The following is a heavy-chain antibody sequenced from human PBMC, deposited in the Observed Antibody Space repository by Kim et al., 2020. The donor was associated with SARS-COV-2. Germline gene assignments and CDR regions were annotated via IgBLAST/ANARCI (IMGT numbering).Heavy chain of an antibody. Sequence: GESLKISCKGSGYSFTSYWISWVRQMPGKGLEWMGRIDPSDSYTNYSPSFQGHVTISADKSISTAYLQWSSLTASDTAMYYCARQGDSGSYLGVYFDYWGQGTLVTVSS. CDR1: GYSFTSYW. CDR3: ARQGDSGSYLGVYFDY. D-gene: IGHD1-26*01. J-gene: IGHJ4*02. V-gene: IGHV5-10-1*01. CDR2: IDPSDSYT.